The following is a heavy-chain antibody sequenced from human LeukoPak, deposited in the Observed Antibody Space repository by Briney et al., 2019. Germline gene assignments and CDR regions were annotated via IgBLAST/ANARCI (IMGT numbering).Heavy chain of an antibody. CDR3: ARALLRDLLWFGGAFDY. CDR1: GFTFSSYA. D-gene: IGHD3-10*01. V-gene: IGHV3-30*04. J-gene: IGHJ4*02. Sequence: GSLRLSCAASGFTFSSYAMHWVRQAPGKGLEWVAVISYDGSNKYYADSMKGRFTISRDNSKNTLYLQMNSLRAEDTAVYYCARALLRDLLWFGGAFDYWGQGTLVTVSS. CDR2: ISYDGSNK.